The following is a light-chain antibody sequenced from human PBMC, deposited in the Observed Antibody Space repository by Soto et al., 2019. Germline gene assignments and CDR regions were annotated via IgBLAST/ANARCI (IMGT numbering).Light chain of an antibody. V-gene: IGKV3-15*01. CDR2: EAS. CDR3: HQYNNCMYT. J-gene: IGKJ2*01. CDR1: QNIRKN. Sequence: ELVMSQSPATLSVSPGERVTLSCRASQNIRKNLAWYQQKPGQAPSLLIYEASTRASGVPVRFSGSGAGTEFTLTISSLQSEDFGVYYCHQYNNCMYTFGQGTKVDIK.